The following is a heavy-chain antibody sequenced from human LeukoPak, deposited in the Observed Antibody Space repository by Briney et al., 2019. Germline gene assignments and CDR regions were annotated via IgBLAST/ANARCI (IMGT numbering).Heavy chain of an antibody. V-gene: IGHV4-4*09. Sequence: SETLSLTCTVSGGSISSYYWSWIRQPPGKGLEWIGYIYTSGSTNYNPSLKSRVTISVDTSKNQFSLKLSSVTAADTAVYYCATRARSYDFWSGNYYYYMDVWGKGTTVTVSS. CDR1: GGSISSYY. CDR2: IYTSGST. D-gene: IGHD3-3*01. J-gene: IGHJ6*03. CDR3: ATRARSYDFWSGNYYYYMDV.